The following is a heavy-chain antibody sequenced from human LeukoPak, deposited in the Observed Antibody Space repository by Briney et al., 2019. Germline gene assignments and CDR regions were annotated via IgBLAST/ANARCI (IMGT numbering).Heavy chain of an antibody. CDR3: TRMTTGHDY. CDR1: GVSFDDYY. V-gene: IGHV4-34*01. Sequence: PSETLSLTCAVSGVSFDDYYWSWVRQTPGKELEWLGEINHSGYTNDSPSLKSRVTLSIDTSNKQFSLNLRSVTVADAGIYYCTRMTTGHDYWGQGTLVTVSS. J-gene: IGHJ4*02. CDR2: INHSGYT. D-gene: IGHD4-17*01.